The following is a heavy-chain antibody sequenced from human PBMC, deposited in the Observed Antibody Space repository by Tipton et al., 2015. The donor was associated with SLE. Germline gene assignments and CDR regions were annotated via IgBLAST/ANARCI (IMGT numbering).Heavy chain of an antibody. CDR2: ISGDSSYK. Sequence: SLRLSCAASGFTFSSYTMNWVRQAPGKGLEWVASISGDSSYKFYADSLKGRYTISRDNAKNSLYLQANSLRVDDTAVYYCARGSGDGYNDAFDIWGQGTMVTVSS. CDR3: ARGSGDGYNDAFDI. V-gene: IGHV3-21*04. J-gene: IGHJ3*02. CDR1: GFTFSSYT. D-gene: IGHD5-24*01.